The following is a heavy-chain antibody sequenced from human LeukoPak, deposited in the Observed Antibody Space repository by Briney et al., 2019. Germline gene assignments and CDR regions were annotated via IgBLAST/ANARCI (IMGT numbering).Heavy chain of an antibody. CDR1: GFTFSTYS. Sequence: QAGGSLRLSCAASGFTFSTYSMNWVRQAPGKGLRWVSYISSGGSTRYYADSVKGRFTISRDNSKNTLYLQMNSLRAEDTAVYYCARDAAAEFDYWGQGTLVTVSS. V-gene: IGHV3-48*01. CDR2: ISSGGSTR. J-gene: IGHJ4*02. CDR3: ARDAAAEFDY. D-gene: IGHD6-13*01.